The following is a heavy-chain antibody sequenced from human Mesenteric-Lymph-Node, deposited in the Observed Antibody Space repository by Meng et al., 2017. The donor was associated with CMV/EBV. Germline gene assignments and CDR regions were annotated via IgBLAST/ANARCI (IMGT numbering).Heavy chain of an antibody. V-gene: IGHV3-53*01. D-gene: IGHD3/OR15-3a*01. CDR1: GITVSSDY. J-gene: IGHJ3*02. CDR3: ARGLYWTGAFDI. Sequence: GESLKISCAASGITVSSDYMSWVRQAPGKGLEWVSVIYSVGNTFYADSVKGRFTISRDNSKNTLYLQMNSLRAEDTAVYYCARGLYWTGAFDIWGQGTMVTVSS. CDR2: IYSVGNT.